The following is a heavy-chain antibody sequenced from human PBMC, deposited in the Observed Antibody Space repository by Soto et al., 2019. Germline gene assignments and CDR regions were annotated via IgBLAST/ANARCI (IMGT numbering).Heavy chain of an antibody. V-gene: IGHV3-23*01. CDR1: GFTFSSSA. D-gene: IGHD2-2*01. CDR2: IRVGGGDT. Sequence: EVRLLESGGGLAQPGGSRRLSCAASGFTFSSSAMNWVRQAPGKGLEWVSSIRVGGGDTFYADSVMGRFTVSRDISRNTLYLQKNSLRAEDTAIYSCAKRSVGTVRTSVWCNWFNPWGQGTLVTVSS. J-gene: IGHJ5*02. CDR3: AKRSVGTVRTSVWCNWFNP.